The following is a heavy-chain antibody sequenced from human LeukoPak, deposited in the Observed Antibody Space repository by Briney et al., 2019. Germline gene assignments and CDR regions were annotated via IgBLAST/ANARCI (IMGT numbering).Heavy chain of an antibody. Sequence: GESLRLSCEASGFSFSRYWMRWVRQAPVRGLEWVANIKPDGSEIYHVDSVKGRFTISRDNAKNAVYLQMKSLRAEDTALYFCVQGPYLDYWGQGSLVTVSS. CDR2: IKPDGSEI. J-gene: IGHJ4*02. CDR3: VQGPYLDY. CDR1: GFSFSRYW. V-gene: IGHV3-7*01. D-gene: IGHD2-21*01.